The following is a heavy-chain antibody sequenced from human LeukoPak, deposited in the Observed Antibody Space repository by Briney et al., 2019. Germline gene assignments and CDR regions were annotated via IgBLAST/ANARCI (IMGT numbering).Heavy chain of an antibody. CDR3: ATEYGDAFDI. V-gene: IGHV1-24*01. Sequence: GSSVKVSCKASGGTFSSYAISWVRQAPGQGLEWMGGFDPEDGETIYAQKFQGRVTMTGDTSTDTAYMELSSLRSEDTAVYYCATEYGDAFDIWGQGTMVTVSS. D-gene: IGHD3-10*01. CDR2: FDPEDGET. CDR1: GGTFSSYA. J-gene: IGHJ3*02.